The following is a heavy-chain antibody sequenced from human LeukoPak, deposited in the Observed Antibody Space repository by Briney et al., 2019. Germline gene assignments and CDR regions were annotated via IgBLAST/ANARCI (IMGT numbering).Heavy chain of an antibody. CDR1: GFTFSDYA. CDR2: ISTRGGTT. CDR3: AKRFRGTSGLYYFDS. J-gene: IGHJ4*02. D-gene: IGHD2/OR15-2a*01. Sequence: GGSLRLSCVASGFTFSDYAMSWVRQAPGKGLEWVSSISTRGGTTNYADSVKGRFAISRDNSKNTLYLQMNSLRAEDTAVYYCAKRFRGTSGLYYFDSWGQGTLVTVSS. V-gene: IGHV3-23*01.